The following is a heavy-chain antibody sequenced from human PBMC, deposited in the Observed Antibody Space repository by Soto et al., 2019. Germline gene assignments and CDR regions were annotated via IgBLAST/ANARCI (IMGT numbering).Heavy chain of an antibody. V-gene: IGHV1-18*01. CDR3: ARESTYYYDSSGYYYPTSFDY. J-gene: IGHJ4*02. Sequence: ASVKVSCKASGYTFTCYGIGWVRQAPGQGLEWMGWISAYNGNTNYAQKLQGRVTMTTDTSTSTAYMELRSLRSDDTAVYYCARESTYYYDSSGYYYPTSFDYWGQGTLVTVSS. D-gene: IGHD3-22*01. CDR2: ISAYNGNT. CDR1: GYTFTCYG.